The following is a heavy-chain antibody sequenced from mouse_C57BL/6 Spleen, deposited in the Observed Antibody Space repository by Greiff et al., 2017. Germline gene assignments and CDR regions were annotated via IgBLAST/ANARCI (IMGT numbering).Heavy chain of an antibody. CDR3: ARNGTVYYFDY. D-gene: IGHD3-3*01. CDR1: GYTFTSYW. J-gene: IGHJ2*01. Sequence: VQLQQPGAELVRPGTSVKLSCKASGYTFTSYWMHWVKQRPGQGLAWIGVNDPSDSYPNYNQKFKGKATLTVDTSSSTAYMPLSGLTSEDSAVYYCARNGTVYYFDYWGQGTTLTVSS. V-gene: IGHV1-59*01. CDR2: NDPSDSYP.